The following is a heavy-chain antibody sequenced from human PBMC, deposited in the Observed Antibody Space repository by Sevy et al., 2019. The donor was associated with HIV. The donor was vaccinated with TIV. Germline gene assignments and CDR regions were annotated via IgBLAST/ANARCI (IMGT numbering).Heavy chain of an antibody. V-gene: IGHV3-7*01. J-gene: IGHJ6*02. Sequence: GGSLRLSCAASGFTFSSYWMNWVRQAPGKGLEWVANIKQDGSEKYYVDSVKGRFTISRDNAKNSLYLQMNSLRAEDTAVYYCARVWERMTTVTKGYYYGMDVWGQGTTVTVSS. CDR3: ARVWERMTTVTKGYYYGMDV. CDR1: GFTFSSYW. D-gene: IGHD4-17*01. CDR2: IKQDGSEK.